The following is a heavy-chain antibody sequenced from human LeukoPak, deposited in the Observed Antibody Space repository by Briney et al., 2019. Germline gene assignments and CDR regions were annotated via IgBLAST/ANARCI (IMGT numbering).Heavy chain of an antibody. CDR2: ISGSGGST. J-gene: IGHJ4*02. D-gene: IGHD1-26*01. CDR3: AKEILYSGSYPTRVVGLDN. V-gene: IGHV3-23*01. Sequence: PGGSLRLSCAASGFTFSNYAMSWVRQAPGKGLEWVSAISGSGGSTYYADSVKGRFTISRDNSKKLYLQMNSLRAEDTAVYYCAKEILYSGSYPTRVVGLDNWGQGTLVTVSS. CDR1: GFTFSNYA.